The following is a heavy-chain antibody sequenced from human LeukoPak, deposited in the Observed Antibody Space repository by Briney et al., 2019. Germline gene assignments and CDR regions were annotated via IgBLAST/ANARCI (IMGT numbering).Heavy chain of an antibody. V-gene: IGHV4-34*01. J-gene: IGHJ4*02. CDR1: GGSFSGYY. Sequence: SETLSLTCAVYGGSFSGYYWSWIRQPPGKGLEWIGEINHSGSTNYNPSHKSRVTISVDTSKNQFSLKLSSVTAADTAVYYCARGGYDSSGYYYYFDYWGQGTLVTVSS. CDR3: ARGGYDSSGYYYYFDY. CDR2: INHSGST. D-gene: IGHD3-22*01.